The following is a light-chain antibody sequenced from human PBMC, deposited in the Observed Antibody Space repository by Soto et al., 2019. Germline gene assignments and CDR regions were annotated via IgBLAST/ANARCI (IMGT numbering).Light chain of an antibody. CDR2: GAS. V-gene: IGKV3-20*01. CDR1: QSVSRSY. CDR3: QQYGSSPFT. Sequence: EILMTQSPATLSVSPGERATLSCRASQSVSRSYLAWYHQKPGQAPRLLIYGASSRATGIPDRFSGGGSGTDFSLTISRLEPEDFAVYYCQQYGSSPFTFGQGTRLEI. J-gene: IGKJ5*01.